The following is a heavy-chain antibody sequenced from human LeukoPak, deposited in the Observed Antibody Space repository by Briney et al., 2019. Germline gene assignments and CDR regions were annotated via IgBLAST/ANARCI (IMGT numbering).Heavy chain of an antibody. J-gene: IGHJ6*03. CDR3: ARAYHYYYYYYYMDV. CDR2: IYYSGST. D-gene: IGHD3-22*01. CDR1: GGSLSSYY. Sequence: SETLSLTCTVSGGSLSSYYWSWIRQPPGKGLEWIGYIYYSGSTNYNPSLKSRVTISLDTSKNQFSLKLSSVTAADTAVYYCARAYHYYYYYYYMDVWGKGTTVTVSS. V-gene: IGHV4-59*01.